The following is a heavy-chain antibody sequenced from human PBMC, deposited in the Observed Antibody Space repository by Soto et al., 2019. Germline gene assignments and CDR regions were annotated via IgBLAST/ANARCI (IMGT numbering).Heavy chain of an antibody. CDR2: ISAYNGNT. CDR3: ARLNYDFWSGYYLGRLDY. D-gene: IGHD3-3*01. J-gene: IGHJ4*02. V-gene: IGHV1-18*01. Sequence: GASVKVSCKASGYTFTSYGISWVRQAPGQGLEWMGWISAYNGNTNYAQKLQGRVTMTTDTSTSTAYMELRSLRSDDTAVYYCARLNYDFWSGYYLGRLDYWGQGTLVTVSS. CDR1: GYTFTSYG.